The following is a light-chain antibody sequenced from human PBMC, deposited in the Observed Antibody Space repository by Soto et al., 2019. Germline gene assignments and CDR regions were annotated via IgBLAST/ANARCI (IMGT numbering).Light chain of an antibody. Sequence: QSVLTQPSSVSGSPGQSISISCTGTSNDIGIYNYVSWYQQYPGKAPKLLIYEVNNRLSGVSNRFSGSKSGNTASLTISGLQAEDEAFYYCSSYTSTSNGFGGGTKLTVL. CDR1: SNDIGIYNY. CDR2: EVN. CDR3: SSYTSTSNG. V-gene: IGLV2-14*01. J-gene: IGLJ2*01.